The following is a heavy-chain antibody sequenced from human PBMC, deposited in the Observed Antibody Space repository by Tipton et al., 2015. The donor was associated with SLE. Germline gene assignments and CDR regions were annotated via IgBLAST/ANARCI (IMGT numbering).Heavy chain of an antibody. Sequence: TLSLTCKVSGGSIIIVSYYWGWIRQPPGKGLEWIGIIYHSGSTYYNPSLKSRVTISVDTSKNQFSLKLSSVTAADTAVYYCARDRITYSSSPYYYYGMDVWGQGTTVTVSS. D-gene: IGHD6-6*01. CDR3: ARDRITYSSSPYYYYGMDV. V-gene: IGHV4-39*07. J-gene: IGHJ6*02. CDR2: IYHSGST. CDR1: GGSIIIVSYY.